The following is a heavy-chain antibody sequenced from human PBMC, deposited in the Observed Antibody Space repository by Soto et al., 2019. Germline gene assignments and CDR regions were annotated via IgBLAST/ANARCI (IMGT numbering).Heavy chain of an antibody. CDR3: ARVPNYYDSSGKYYYGMDV. CDR1: GGTFSSYA. CDR2: IISIFGPA. D-gene: IGHD3-22*01. Sequence: QVQLVQSGAEVKKPGSSVKVSCKASGGTFSSYAISWVRQAPGQGLEWMGGIISIFGPANSAQKFQGRVTITADDSTNTAYMGLSRLRSEDTAVYYCARVPNYYDSSGKYYYGMDVWGQGTTVTVSS. V-gene: IGHV1-69*12. J-gene: IGHJ6*02.